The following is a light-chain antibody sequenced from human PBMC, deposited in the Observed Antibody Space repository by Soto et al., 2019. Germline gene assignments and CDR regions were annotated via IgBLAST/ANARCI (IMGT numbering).Light chain of an antibody. V-gene: IGKV1-27*01. CDR3: QLYNSYSEA. CDR1: QGIYNY. CDR2: AAS. Sequence: DTQMTQSPSSLSESVGYRVTITCRSSQGIYNYLAWYQQKPGKVPKILIYAASSLVSGVPSRFSGSGSGTEFTLTISSLQPDDFTTYYCQLYNSYSEAFGQGTKVDIK. J-gene: IGKJ1*01.